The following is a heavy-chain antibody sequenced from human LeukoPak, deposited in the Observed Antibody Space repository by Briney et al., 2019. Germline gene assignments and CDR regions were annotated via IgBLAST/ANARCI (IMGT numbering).Heavy chain of an antibody. CDR1: GGTFSSYA. J-gene: IGHJ6*03. CDR3: AREGYQLIGHYYYMDV. V-gene: IGHV1-69*13. D-gene: IGHD2-2*01. Sequence: SVKVSCKASGGTFSSYAISWVRQAPGQGLEWMGGIIPIFGTANYAQKFQGRVTITADESTSTAYMELSSLRSEDTAVYYCAREGYQLIGHYYYMDVWGKGTTVTVSS. CDR2: IIPIFGTA.